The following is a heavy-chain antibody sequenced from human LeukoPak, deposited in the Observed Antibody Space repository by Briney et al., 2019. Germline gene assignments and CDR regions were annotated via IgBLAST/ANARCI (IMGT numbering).Heavy chain of an antibody. CDR2: INPNSGGT. V-gene: IGHV1-2*02. J-gene: IGHJ4*02. D-gene: IGHD3-16*01. CDR1: GYTFTGYY. CDR3: ARDSDLGGPSPAGY. Sequence: ASVKVSFKASGYTFTGYYMHWVRQAPGQGLEWMGWINPNSGGTNYAQKFQGRVTMTRDTSISTAYMELSRLRSDDTAVYYCARDSDLGGPSPAGYWGQGTLVTVSS.